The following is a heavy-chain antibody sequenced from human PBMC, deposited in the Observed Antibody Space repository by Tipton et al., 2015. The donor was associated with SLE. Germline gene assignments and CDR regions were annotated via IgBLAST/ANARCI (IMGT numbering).Heavy chain of an antibody. D-gene: IGHD1-7*01. Sequence: LRLSCNVSGVSISSSSFYWGWIRQPPGKGLEWIGSMSYRGTTYYNPSFKSRVTISADTSKNQFSLRLSSVTAADTAVYYCARVFITGTSRGWVDIWGQGTMVTVSS. CDR1: GVSISSSSFY. CDR3: ARVFITGTSRGWVDI. J-gene: IGHJ3*02. CDR2: MSYRGTT. V-gene: IGHV4-39*07.